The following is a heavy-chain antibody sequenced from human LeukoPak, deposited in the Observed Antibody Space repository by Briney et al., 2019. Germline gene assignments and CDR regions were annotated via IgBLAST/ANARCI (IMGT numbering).Heavy chain of an antibody. CDR2: ISYDGSNK. J-gene: IGHJ4*02. D-gene: IGHD3-16*01. CDR3: AKDLGGTDY. V-gene: IGHV3-30*18. Sequence: GGSLRLSCAASGFTFSSYVMYWGRQGPGEGLEWVAVISYDGSNKSYADSVKSRFTISRDNSKNTLYLQMNSLRAEDTAVYYCAKDLGGTDYWGQGTLVTVSS. CDR1: GFTFSSYV.